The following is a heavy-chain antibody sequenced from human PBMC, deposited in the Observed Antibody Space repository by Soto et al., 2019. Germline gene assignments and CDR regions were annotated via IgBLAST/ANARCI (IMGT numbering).Heavy chain of an antibody. CDR1: GGTFSTDS. CDR2: IIPMFGTA. CDR3: AREIDGYYGMDV. Sequence: QVQLVQSGAEVKKPGSSVKVSCKASGGTFSTDSISWVRQAPGQGLEWMGGIIPMFGTANKAQKFQGRVTITVDESTSTAYMELSSLRSEDTAVYLCAREIDGYYGMDVWGQGTTVTV. V-gene: IGHV1-69*12. J-gene: IGHJ6*02.